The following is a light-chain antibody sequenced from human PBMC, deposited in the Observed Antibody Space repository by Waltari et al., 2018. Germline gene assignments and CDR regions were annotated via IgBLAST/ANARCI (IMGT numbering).Light chain of an antibody. CDR2: GAS. CDR3: QHYLRLPVT. J-gene: IGKJ1*01. V-gene: IGKV3-20*01. CDR1: QSVTRA. Sequence: EIVLTQSPGTLSLSLGERATVSCRTSQSVTRALAWYQQKPCQAPRPLSYGASTRATGIPDRFSGSGSGTDFSLTISRLEPDDFAVYYCQHYLRLPVTFGQGTTVEI.